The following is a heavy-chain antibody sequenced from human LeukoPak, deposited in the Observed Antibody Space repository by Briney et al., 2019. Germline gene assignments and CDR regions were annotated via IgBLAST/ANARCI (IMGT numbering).Heavy chain of an antibody. V-gene: IGHV4-59*01. CDR2: IYYSGST. J-gene: IGHJ4*02. CDR1: GGSISSYY. Sequence: SETLSLTCTVSGGSISSYYWSWIRQPPGKGLEWIGYIYYSGSTNYNPSLKSRVTISVDTSKNQFSLKLSSVTAADTAVYYCARVPLQHFDYWGQGTLVTVSS. CDR3: ARVPLQHFDY. D-gene: IGHD4-11*01.